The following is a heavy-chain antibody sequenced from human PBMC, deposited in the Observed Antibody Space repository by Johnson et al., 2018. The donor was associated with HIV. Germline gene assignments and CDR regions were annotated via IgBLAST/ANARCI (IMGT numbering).Heavy chain of an antibody. J-gene: IGHJ3*02. D-gene: IGHD1-26*01. CDR3: AREKWELRGDAFDI. CDR1: GFTFSSYV. V-gene: IGHV3-7*03. CDR2: IKQDGSEK. Sequence: VESGGGVVQPGRSLRLSCAASGFTFSSYVIHWVRQPPGKGLEWVANIKQDGSEKYYVDSVKGRFTISRDNAKNSLYLQMNSLRAEYTAVYYCAREKWELRGDAFDIWGQGTMVTVSS.